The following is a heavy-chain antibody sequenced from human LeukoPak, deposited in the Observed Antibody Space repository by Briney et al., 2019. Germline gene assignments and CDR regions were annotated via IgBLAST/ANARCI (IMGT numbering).Heavy chain of an antibody. V-gene: IGHV3-23*01. CDR2: ISGSGAST. J-gene: IGHJ4*02. CDR3: ARDVGKWESLHFFGY. D-gene: IGHD1-26*01. Sequence: GGSLRLSCLTSGFTLSTNAMSWVRQAPGKGLEWISGISGSGASTYYADSVKGRFTISRDDSRNTLYLQMNSLRGDDTAVYYCARDVGKWESLHFFGYWGQGTLVTVSS. CDR1: GFTLSTNA.